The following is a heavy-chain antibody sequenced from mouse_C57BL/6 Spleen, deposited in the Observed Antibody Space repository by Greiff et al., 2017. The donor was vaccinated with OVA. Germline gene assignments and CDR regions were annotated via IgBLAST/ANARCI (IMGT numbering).Heavy chain of an antibody. CDR3: ARGGSSCLDV. Sequence: EVQLQQSGPELVKPGASVKISCKASGYTFTDYYMNWVKQSHGKSLEWIGDINPNNGGTSYNQKFKGKATLTVDKSSSTAYMELRSLTSEDSAVYYCARGGSSCLDVWGTGTTVTVSS. V-gene: IGHV1-26*01. D-gene: IGHD1-1*01. CDR2: INPNNGGT. CDR1: GYTFTDYY. J-gene: IGHJ1*03.